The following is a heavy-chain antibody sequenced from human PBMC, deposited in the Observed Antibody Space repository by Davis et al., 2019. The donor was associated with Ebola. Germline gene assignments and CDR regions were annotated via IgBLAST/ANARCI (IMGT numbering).Heavy chain of an antibody. CDR1: GFTFSSYW. J-gene: IGHJ4*02. CDR3: ARDLFRGVHYFDY. D-gene: IGHD1-1*01. CDR2: IKQDGSEK. Sequence: GGSLRLSCVASGFTFSSYWMSWVRQAPGKGLEWVANIKQDGSEKYYVDSVKGRFTISRDNAKNSLYLQMNSLRAEDTAVYYCARDLFRGVHYFDYWGQGTLVTVSS. V-gene: IGHV3-7*01.